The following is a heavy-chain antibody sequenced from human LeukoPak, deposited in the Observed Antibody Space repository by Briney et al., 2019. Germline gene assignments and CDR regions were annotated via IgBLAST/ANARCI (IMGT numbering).Heavy chain of an antibody. V-gene: IGHV3-9*01. D-gene: IGHD6-19*01. CDR2: ISWNSGSI. Sequence: PGRSLRLSCAASGFTFDDYAMHWVRQAPGKGLEWVSGISWNSGSIGYADSVKGRFTISRDNAKNTLYLQMNSLRAEDTAVYYCARMRGSSGWGYYYYYMDVWGKGTTVTISS. J-gene: IGHJ6*03. CDR3: ARMRGSSGWGYYYYYMDV. CDR1: GFTFDDYA.